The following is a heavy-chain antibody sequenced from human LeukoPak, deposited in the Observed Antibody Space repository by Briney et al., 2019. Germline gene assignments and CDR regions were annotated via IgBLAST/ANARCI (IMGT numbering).Heavy chain of an antibody. CDR3: ATGPSVVVEPFFDI. D-gene: IGHD2-15*01. CDR1: GGTFSIYS. Sequence: SVKVSCKASGGTFSIYSLSWVRQAPRQGLEWMGGIIPISGTPKYAQKFQDRVTITTDESTTTAYMELSSLRPEDTAMYYCATGPSVVVEPFFDIWGQGTLVTVSS. J-gene: IGHJ4*02. CDR2: IIPISGTP. V-gene: IGHV1-69*05.